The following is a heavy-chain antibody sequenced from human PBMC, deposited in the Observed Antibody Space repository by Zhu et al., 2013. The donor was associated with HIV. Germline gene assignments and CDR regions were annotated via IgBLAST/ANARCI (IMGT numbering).Heavy chain of an antibody. CDR1: GGTFSSYA. Sequence: VQLVQSGAEVKKPGSSVKVSCKASGGTFSSYAISWVRQAPGQGLEWMGGIIPIFGTANYAQKFQGRVTITADESTSTAYMELSSLRSEDTAVYYCARGSIGSGSYYAPNAYYYYGMDVWGQGTTVTVSS. CDR3: ARGSIGSGSYYAPNAYYYYGMDV. D-gene: IGHD3-10*01. CDR2: IIPIFGTA. V-gene: IGHV1-69*01. J-gene: IGHJ6*02.